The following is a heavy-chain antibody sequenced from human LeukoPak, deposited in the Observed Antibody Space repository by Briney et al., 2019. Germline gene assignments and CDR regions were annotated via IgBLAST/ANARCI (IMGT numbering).Heavy chain of an antibody. J-gene: IGHJ6*02. CDR2: ISAYNGNT. CDR1: GYTFTSYG. D-gene: IGHD3-9*01. Sequence: SVKVSCKASGYTFTSYGISWVRQAPGQGLEWMGWISAYNGNTNYAQKLQGRVTMTTDTSTSTAYMELRSLRSDDTAVYYCARAVLRYFDWLLNNYYYYGMDVWGQGTTVTVSS. CDR3: ARAVLRYFDWLLNNYYYYGMDV. V-gene: IGHV1-18*01.